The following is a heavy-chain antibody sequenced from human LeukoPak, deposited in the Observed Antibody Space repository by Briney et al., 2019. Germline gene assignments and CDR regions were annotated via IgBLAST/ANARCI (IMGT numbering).Heavy chain of an antibody. CDR3: TRGVVVATHYFYGMGV. J-gene: IGHJ6*02. CDR2: IGASGGRT. CDR1: GFTFKSYA. V-gene: IGHV3-23*01. Sequence: GGSLRLSCAASGFTFKSYALNWVRQTPERGLEWAAAIGASGGRTYYADAVEGRFTISRDNSRNMIYLQMNSLRAEDTALYYCTRGVVVATHYFYGMGVWGQGTTVIVS. D-gene: IGHD2-15*01.